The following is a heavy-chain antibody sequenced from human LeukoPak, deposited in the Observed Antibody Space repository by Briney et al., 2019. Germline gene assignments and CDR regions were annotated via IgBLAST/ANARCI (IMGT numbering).Heavy chain of an antibody. D-gene: IGHD6-6*01. CDR2: IKQDGSDK. V-gene: IGHV3-7*01. CDR1: GFDFSNYW. CDR3: VRDRSIPSSDIFDI. J-gene: IGHJ3*02. Sequence: GGSLRLSCAASGFDFSNYWMHWVRQAPGKGLEWVANIKQDGSDKYYEDSVKGRFTISRDNAKNSLYLQMNSLRAEDTAVYYCVRDRSIPSSDIFDIWGQGTMVTVSS.